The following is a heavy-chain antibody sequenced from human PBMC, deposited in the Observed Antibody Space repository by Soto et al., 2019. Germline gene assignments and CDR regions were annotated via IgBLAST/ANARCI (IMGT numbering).Heavy chain of an antibody. CDR3: ARGKVPAAMFFGPPMVWFDP. CDR2: MNPNSGNT. Sequence: QVQLVQSGAEVKKPGASVKVSCKASGYTFTSYDINWVRQATGQGLEWMGWMNPNSGNTGYAQKFQCRVTMTRNTSISTGYMELSSLRSEDTAVYYCARGKVPAAMFFGPPMVWFDPWGQGTLVTVSS. D-gene: IGHD2-2*01. J-gene: IGHJ5*02. V-gene: IGHV1-8*01. CDR1: GYTFTSYD.